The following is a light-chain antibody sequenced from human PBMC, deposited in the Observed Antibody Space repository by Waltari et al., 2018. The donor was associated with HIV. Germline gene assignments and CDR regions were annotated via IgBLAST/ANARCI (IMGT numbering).Light chain of an antibody. CDR2: RNN. J-gene: IGLJ3*02. CDR3: AAWDDNLSGWV. V-gene: IGLV1-47*01. Sequence: QSVLTHPPSASGTPGQSVTISCSGSSSNIGSNYVYWYQQLPGTAPKLLIYRNNQRPSGVPDRFSGFKSGTSASLAISGLRSEDEADYYCAAWDDNLSGWVFGGGSKLTIL. CDR1: SSNIGSNY.